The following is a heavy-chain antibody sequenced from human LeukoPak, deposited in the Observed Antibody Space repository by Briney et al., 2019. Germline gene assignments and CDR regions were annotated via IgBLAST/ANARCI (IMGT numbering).Heavy chain of an antibody. CDR3: AREYYGYVRD. V-gene: IGHV3-48*03. Sequence: PGGSLRLSCAASGFTFSSYEMNWVRQAPGKGLEWVSYISSSGSTIYYADSVKGRFTISRDNAKNSLYLQMNSLRAEDTAVYYCAREYYGYVRDWGQGTLVTVSS. CDR2: ISSSGSTI. J-gene: IGHJ4*02. CDR1: GFTFSSYE. D-gene: IGHD3-10*01.